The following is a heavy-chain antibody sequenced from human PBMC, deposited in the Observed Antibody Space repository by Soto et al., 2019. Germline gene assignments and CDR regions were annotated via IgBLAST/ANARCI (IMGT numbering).Heavy chain of an antibody. J-gene: IGHJ4*02. D-gene: IGHD6-19*01. CDR3: AKASGWFLGAFED. V-gene: IGHV3-23*01. CDR2: ISGSGGKT. Sequence: EVELLESGGGLVQPGGSLRLSCVASGLTFSSYAMNWVRQAPGKGLHWVSGISGSGGKTFYADSVKGRFTISRNNSKNTLYLQMINLNAEDTALYYCAKASGWFLGAFEDWGQGALVTVSS. CDR1: GLTFSSYA.